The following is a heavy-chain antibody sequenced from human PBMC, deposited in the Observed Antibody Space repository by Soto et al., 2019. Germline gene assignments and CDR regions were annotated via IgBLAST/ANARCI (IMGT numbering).Heavy chain of an antibody. CDR1: GYAFSSHG. J-gene: IGHJ6*02. D-gene: IGHD2-2*01. Sequence: QVQLVQSGAEVKKPGASVKVSCKASGYAFSSHGITWVRQAPGQGLEWMGWISTYNGNTNYAQKFQGRVTMTTDKPTTTAYMELRRLTSADTAVYYCARGLGLPAAITFFPYYYTMDVWGQGTTVTVSS. CDR3: ARGLGLPAAITFFPYYYTMDV. V-gene: IGHV1-18*01. CDR2: ISTYNGNT.